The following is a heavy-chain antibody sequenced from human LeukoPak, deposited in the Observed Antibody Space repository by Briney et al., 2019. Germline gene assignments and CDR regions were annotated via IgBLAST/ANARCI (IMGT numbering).Heavy chain of an antibody. J-gene: IGHJ6*03. D-gene: IGHD2-2*01. V-gene: IGHV1-69*06. CDR3: ASSPGYYHYMDV. CDR2: IIPIFGTA. CDR1: GYTFTDYY. Sequence: GASVKVSCKASGYTFTDYYIHWVRQAPGQGLEWMGGIIPIFGTANYAQKFQGRVTITADKSTSTAYMELSSLRSEDTAVYYCASSPGYYHYMDVWGKGTTVTVSS.